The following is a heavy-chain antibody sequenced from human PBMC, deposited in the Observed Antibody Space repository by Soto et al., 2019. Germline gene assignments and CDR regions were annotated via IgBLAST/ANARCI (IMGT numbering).Heavy chain of an antibody. J-gene: IGHJ4*02. V-gene: IGHV1-69*01. D-gene: IGHD3-3*01. CDR3: ARPSGGRIRYLEPFNY. Sequence: QVQLVQSGAEVRKPGSSVKVSCKAYGDTFTKYAITWVRQAPGHGLEWVGGLIPVFGTAHYAHKFQGRVTITADESTSTVYMELSTLRSEDTAVYYCARPSGGRIRYLEPFNYWGQGTQLTVSS. CDR2: LIPVFGTA. CDR1: GDTFTKYA.